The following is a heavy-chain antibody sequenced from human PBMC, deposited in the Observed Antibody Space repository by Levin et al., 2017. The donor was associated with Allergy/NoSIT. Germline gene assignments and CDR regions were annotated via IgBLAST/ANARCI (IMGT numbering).Heavy chain of an antibody. CDR3: ARQLGNFWSGYNYFDY. V-gene: IGHV3-74*01. Sequence: GESLKISCAASGFTFSNYWIHWVRQVPRKGLVWVARINSDGGSAYYADFVKGRFTVSRDNAKNTLYLQMNSLRGEDTALYYCARQLGNFWSGYNYFDYWGQGTLVTVSS. CDR1: GFTFSNYW. J-gene: IGHJ4*02. D-gene: IGHD3-3*01. CDR2: INSDGGSA.